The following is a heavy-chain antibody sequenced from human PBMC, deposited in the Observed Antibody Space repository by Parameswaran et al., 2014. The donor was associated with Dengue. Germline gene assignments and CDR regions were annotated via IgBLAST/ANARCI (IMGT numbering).Heavy chain of an antibody. Sequence: WVRQAPGQGLEWMGWINLNSGGTNYAQKFQGRVTMTRDTSITTAYMKLSRLSSDDTAVYYCARGDSGWFYFDYWGQGTLVTVSS. J-gene: IGHJ4*02. CDR2: INLNSGGT. D-gene: IGHD6-19*01. V-gene: IGHV1-2*02. CDR3: ARGDSGWFYFDY.